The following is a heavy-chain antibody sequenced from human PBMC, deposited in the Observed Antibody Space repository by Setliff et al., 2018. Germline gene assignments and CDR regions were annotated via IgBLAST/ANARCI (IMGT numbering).Heavy chain of an antibody. CDR3: TVYNTGSSKDHY. Sequence: PSETLSLTCTVSGGSISSSSYYWGWIRQPPGKGLEWIGSIYYSGSTYYNPSLKSRVTISVDTSKNQFSLKLSSVTAADTAVYYCTVYNTGSSKDHYWGQGTPVTVSS. CDR2: IYYSGST. V-gene: IGHV4-39*01. CDR1: GGSISSSSYY. D-gene: IGHD2-8*02. J-gene: IGHJ4*02.